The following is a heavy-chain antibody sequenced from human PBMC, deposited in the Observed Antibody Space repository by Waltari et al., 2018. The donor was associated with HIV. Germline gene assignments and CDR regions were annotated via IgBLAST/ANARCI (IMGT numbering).Heavy chain of an antibody. J-gene: IGHJ4*02. CDR1: GGSISSGSYY. Sequence: QVQLQESGPGLVKASQTLSLPCTVSGGSISSGSYYWSCIPQPAGKGVEWIGRIYTSGRTNCNPSLKCTVTIAVDPSKTQFARKLSAVPAADTAVDYCASYRVYKGPLDYWGQGTLFTVSS. CDR2: IYTSGRT. CDR3: ASYRVYKGPLDY. V-gene: IGHV4-61*02. D-gene: IGHD6-13*01.